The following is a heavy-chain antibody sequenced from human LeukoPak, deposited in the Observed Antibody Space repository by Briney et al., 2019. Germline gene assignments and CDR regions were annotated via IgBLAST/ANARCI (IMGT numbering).Heavy chain of an antibody. CDR3: ARGSELLFVEATIDY. V-gene: IGHV1-8*01. J-gene: IGHJ4*02. Sequence: ASVKVSCKASGYTFTSYDINWVRQPPGQGLEWMGWMNPNSGNTGYAQKFQGRVTMTRNTSISTAYMELSSLRSEDTAVYYCARGSELLFVEATIDYWGQGTLVTVSS. CDR2: MNPNSGNT. CDR1: GYTFTSYD. D-gene: IGHD2-2*01.